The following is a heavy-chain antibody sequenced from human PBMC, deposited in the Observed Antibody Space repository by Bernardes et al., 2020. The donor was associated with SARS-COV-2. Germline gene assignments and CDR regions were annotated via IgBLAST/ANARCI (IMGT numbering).Heavy chain of an antibody. CDR2: INHSGST. D-gene: IGHD3-3*01. V-gene: IGHV4-34*01. CDR3: ARGRNRYYDFWSGSLYFDY. CDR1: GGSFSGYY. J-gene: IGHJ4*02. Sequence: SETLSLTCAVYGGSFSGYYWSWIRQPPGKGLEWIGEINHSGSTNYNPSLKSRVTISVDTSKNQFSLKLSSVTAADTAVYYCARGRNRYYDFWSGSLYFDYWGQGTLVTVSS.